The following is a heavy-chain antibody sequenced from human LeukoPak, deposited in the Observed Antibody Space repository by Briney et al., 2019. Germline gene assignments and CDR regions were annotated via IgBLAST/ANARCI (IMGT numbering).Heavy chain of an antibody. D-gene: IGHD3-3*01. CDR3: XXXXXLEWLADLYYFDY. V-gene: IGHV1-18*01. J-gene: IGHJ4*02. CDR1: GYTFTSYG. CDR2: ISAYNGNT. Sequence: ASVKVSCKASGYTFTSYGISWVRQAPGQGLEWMGWISAYNGNTNYAQKLQGRVTMTTDTSTSTAYMELRSLRSDDTAVYYCXXXXXLEWLADLYYFDYWGQGTLVTVSS.